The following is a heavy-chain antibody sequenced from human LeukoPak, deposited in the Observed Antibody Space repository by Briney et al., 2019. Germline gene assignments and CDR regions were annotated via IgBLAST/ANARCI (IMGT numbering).Heavy chain of an antibody. V-gene: IGHV1-69*04. CDR2: IIPILGIA. Sequence: SVKVSCKASGGTFSSYAISWVLQAPGQGLEWMGRIIPILGIANYAQKFQGRVTITADKSTSTAYMELSSLRSEDTAVYYCAKQLRSGSHYYYFDYWGQGTLVTVSS. CDR1: GGTFSSYA. CDR3: AKQLRSGSHYYYFDY. J-gene: IGHJ4*02. D-gene: IGHD1-26*01.